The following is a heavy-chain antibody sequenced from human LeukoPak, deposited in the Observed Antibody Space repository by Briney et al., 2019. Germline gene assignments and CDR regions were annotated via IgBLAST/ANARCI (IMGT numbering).Heavy chain of an antibody. Sequence: GGSLRLSCAASGFTFTAYAMHWVRQAPGKGLEWVALLAYDGTNEAYTNSVKGRFTISRDNSKNTLYLQMNSLRAEDTAVYYCARILDSAWGELGYWGQGTLVTVSS. V-gene: IGHV3-30*04. CDR2: LAYDGTNE. CDR1: GFTFTAYA. J-gene: IGHJ4*02. D-gene: IGHD6-19*01. CDR3: ARILDSAWGELGY.